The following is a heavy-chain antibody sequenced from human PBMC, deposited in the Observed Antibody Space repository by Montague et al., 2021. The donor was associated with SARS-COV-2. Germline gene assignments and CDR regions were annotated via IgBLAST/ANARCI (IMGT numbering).Heavy chain of an antibody. V-gene: IGHV2-70*01. CDR2: IDWDDDK. Sequence: ALVKPTQTLTLTCTFSGFSLSTSGMCVSWIRQPPGKALEWLALIDWDDDKYYSTSLKTRLTISKDTSKIQVVLTMTNMDPVDTVTYYCARIRDYDILTGSYSGFDYWGQGTLVTVSS. J-gene: IGHJ4*02. CDR1: GFSLSTSGMC. CDR3: ARIRDYDILTGSYSGFDY. D-gene: IGHD3-9*01.